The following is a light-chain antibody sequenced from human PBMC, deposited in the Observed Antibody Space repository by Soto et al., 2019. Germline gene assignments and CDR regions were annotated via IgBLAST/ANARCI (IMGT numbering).Light chain of an antibody. V-gene: IGKV3-20*01. CDR3: QQYGSSRFT. CDR1: QSISSSY. Sequence: EIVLTQSPATLSLSPGERVTLSCRASQSISSSYLAWYQQKPGEAPRLLVYAASSRATGIPDRFSGSGSGTDFTLTISSLEPEDFATYYCQQYGSSRFTFGPGTQVDIK. J-gene: IGKJ3*01. CDR2: AAS.